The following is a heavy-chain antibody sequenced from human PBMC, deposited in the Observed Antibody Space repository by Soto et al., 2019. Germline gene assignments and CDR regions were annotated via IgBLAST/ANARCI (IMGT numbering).Heavy chain of an antibody. CDR1: GGSISTYY. D-gene: IGHD4-17*01. CDR3: ARHRTYGDYPLIDY. CDR2: IYYSGSS. Sequence: SETLSLTRTVSGGSISTYYWSWIRQPPGKGLEWIGYIYYSGSSNYNPSLKSRVTISVDTSKNQFSLKVSSVTAADTAVYYCARHRTYGDYPLIDYWGQGALVTVSS. V-gene: IGHV4-59*08. J-gene: IGHJ4*02.